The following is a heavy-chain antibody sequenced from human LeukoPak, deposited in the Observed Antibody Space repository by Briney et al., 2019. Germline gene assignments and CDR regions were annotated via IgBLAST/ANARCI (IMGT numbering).Heavy chain of an antibody. D-gene: IGHD1-7*01. J-gene: IGHJ6*02. CDR1: GFTFSTYA. Sequence: GGSLRLSCAASGFTFSTYAMSWVRQAPGKGLEWVSSISSSSSYIYYADSVKGRFTISRDNAKNSLYLQMNSLRAEDTAVYYCARDFRTYYYGMDVWGQGTTVTVSS. CDR3: ARDFRTYYYGMDV. V-gene: IGHV3-21*01. CDR2: ISSSSSYI.